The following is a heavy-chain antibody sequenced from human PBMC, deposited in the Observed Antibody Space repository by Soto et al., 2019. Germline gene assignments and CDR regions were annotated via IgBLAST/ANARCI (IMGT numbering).Heavy chain of an antibody. Sequence: QVQLQESGPGLVKPSETLSLTCTVSGGSISSYYWSWIRQPPGKGLEWIGYIYYSGSTNYNPSLNSRVTISVDTSKNQFSLKLSSVTAADTAVYYCARHYLGTVTRTVFSAFDIWCQGTMVTVSS. CDR3: ARHYLGTVTRTVFSAFDI. J-gene: IGHJ3*02. D-gene: IGHD4-17*01. CDR1: GGSISSYY. V-gene: IGHV4-59*08. CDR2: IYYSGST.